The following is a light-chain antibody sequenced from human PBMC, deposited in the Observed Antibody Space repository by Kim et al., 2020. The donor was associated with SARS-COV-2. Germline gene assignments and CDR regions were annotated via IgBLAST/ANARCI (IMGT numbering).Light chain of an antibody. V-gene: IGLV7-43*01. Sequence: GGTVTLTCASSAGAVTTTFYSSWFQQKPGQAPRPLIFGTTNKHSWTPARFSGSLLGGKAALTLSGVQAEDEADYYCLLFFGGSYVFGSGTKVTVL. J-gene: IGLJ1*01. CDR2: GTT. CDR3: LLFFGGSYV. CDR1: AGAVTTTFY.